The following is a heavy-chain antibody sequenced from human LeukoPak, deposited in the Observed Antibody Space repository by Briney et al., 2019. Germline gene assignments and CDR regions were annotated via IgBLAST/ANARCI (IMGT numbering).Heavy chain of an antibody. D-gene: IGHD3-10*01. J-gene: IGHJ6*02. CDR2: ISGSGGST. CDR1: GFTFSSYA. Sequence: PGGSLRLSCAASGFTFSSYAMSWVRQAPGKGLGWVSAISGSGGSTYHADSVKGRFTISRDNSKNTLYLQMNSLRAEDTAVYYCAKVRTYYYGSGSRMDVWGQGTTVTVSS. V-gene: IGHV3-23*01. CDR3: AKVRTYYYGSGSRMDV.